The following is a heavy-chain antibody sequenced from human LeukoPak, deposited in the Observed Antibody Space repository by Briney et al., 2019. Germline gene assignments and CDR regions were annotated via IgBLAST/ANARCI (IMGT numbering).Heavy chain of an antibody. J-gene: IGHJ3*02. CDR1: GFSFSSYS. CDR3: ASEPEAFDI. V-gene: IGHV3-21*01. CDR2: ITSDSDYL. Sequence: RGSLRLSCAASGFSFSSYSMNWVRQAPGKGLEWVSSITSDSDYLSYADSVKGRFTISRDNAKNSLYLQMNSLRAEDTAVYYCASEPEAFDIWGQGTMVTVSS.